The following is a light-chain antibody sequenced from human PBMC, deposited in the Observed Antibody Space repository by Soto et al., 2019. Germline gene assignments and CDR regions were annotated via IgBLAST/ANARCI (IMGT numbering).Light chain of an antibody. CDR2: GVS. J-gene: IGKJ1*01. V-gene: IGKV3-20*01. CDR1: QSVSSGH. Sequence: EIVLTQSPGTLSLSPGERATLSCRASQSVSSGHLAWYQQKPGQAPRLLIYGVSSRATGIPDRSSGSGSGTDFALTISRLEPEDFAVYYCQQYGSSPWTFGQGTKVDIK. CDR3: QQYGSSPWT.